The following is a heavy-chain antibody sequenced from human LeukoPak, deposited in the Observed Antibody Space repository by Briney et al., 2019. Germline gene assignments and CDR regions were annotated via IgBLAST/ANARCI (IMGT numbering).Heavy chain of an antibody. D-gene: IGHD2-8*01. Sequence: SETLSLTCAVYGRSFSGYYWSWIRQPPGKGLEWIGEINHSGSTNYNPSLKSRVTISVDTSKNQFSLKLSSVTAADTAVYYCASGYCTNGVCSSFDYWGQGTLVTVSS. CDR3: ASGYCTNGVCSSFDY. V-gene: IGHV4-34*01. CDR1: GRSFSGYY. CDR2: INHSGST. J-gene: IGHJ4*02.